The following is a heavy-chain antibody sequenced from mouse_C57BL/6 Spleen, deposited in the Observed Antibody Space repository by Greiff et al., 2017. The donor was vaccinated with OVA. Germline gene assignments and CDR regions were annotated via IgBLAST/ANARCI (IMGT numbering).Heavy chain of an antibody. CDR3: ARSGYYGSSYGYYFDY. CDR1: GYAFTNYL. Sequence: QVQLQQSGAELVRPGTSVKVSCKASGYAFTNYLIEWVKQRPGQGLEWIGVINPGSGGTNYNEKFKGKATLTADKSSSTAYMQLSSLTSEDSAVYFCARSGYYGSSYGYYFDYWGQGTTLTVSS. J-gene: IGHJ2*01. CDR2: INPGSGGT. V-gene: IGHV1-54*01. D-gene: IGHD1-1*01.